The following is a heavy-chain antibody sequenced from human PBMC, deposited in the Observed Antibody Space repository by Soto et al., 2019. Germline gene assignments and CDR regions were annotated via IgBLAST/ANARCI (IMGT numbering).Heavy chain of an antibody. J-gene: IGHJ4*02. CDR3: AKPLIDSSGWYAFDY. CDR1: GGSISSYY. CDR2: IYYSGST. V-gene: IGHV4-59*01. Sequence: QVQLQESGPGLVKPSETLSLTCTVSGGSISSYYWSWIRQPPGQGLEWIGYIYYSGSTNYNPSLKSRVTISVDTSKNQFSLKLSSVTAADTAVYYCAKPLIDSSGWYAFDYWGQGTLVTVSS. D-gene: IGHD6-19*01.